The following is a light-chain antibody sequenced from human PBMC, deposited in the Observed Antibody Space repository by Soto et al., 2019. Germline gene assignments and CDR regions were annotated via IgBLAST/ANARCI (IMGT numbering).Light chain of an antibody. V-gene: IGKV1-5*01. Sequence: DIQMNQSPSTLSASVGDRVIITCRASQSISSWLAWYQQKPGKAPKLLIFDASSLESGVPSRFSGSGSGTEFTLTISSLQPDDFATYYCQHYNIYSEAFGQVGKV. CDR2: DAS. J-gene: IGKJ1*01. CDR1: QSISSW. CDR3: QHYNIYSEA.